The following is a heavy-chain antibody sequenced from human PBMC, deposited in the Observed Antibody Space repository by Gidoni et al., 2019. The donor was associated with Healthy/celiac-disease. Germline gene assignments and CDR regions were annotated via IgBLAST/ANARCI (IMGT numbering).Heavy chain of an antibody. D-gene: IGHD6-19*01. J-gene: IGHJ6*02. Sequence: QVQLVESGGGVVQPGRSLRLSCAASGFTFRSYGMHWVRQAPGKGLEWVAVISYDGSNKYYADSVKGRFTISRDNSKNTLYLQMNSLRAEDTAVYYCAKDYVVAGTGYYYGMDVWGQGTTVTVSS. CDR1: GFTFRSYG. CDR3: AKDYVVAGTGYYYGMDV. V-gene: IGHV3-30*18. CDR2: ISYDGSNK.